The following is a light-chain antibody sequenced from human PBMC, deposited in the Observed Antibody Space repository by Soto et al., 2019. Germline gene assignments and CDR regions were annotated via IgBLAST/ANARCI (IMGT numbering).Light chain of an antibody. CDR3: QQYSSSPYT. J-gene: IGKJ2*01. CDR2: GAS. Sequence: EIVLTQSPGTLSLSPGERATLSCRASQSVSSSYLAWYQQKPGQAPRLLIYGASSSATGIPDRFSGSGSGTDLTLTISRLEPEDFAVYYCQQYSSSPYTFGQGTKLEIK. V-gene: IGKV3-20*01. CDR1: QSVSSSY.